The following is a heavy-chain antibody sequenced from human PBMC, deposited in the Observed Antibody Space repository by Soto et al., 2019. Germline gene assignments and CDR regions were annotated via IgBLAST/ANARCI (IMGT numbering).Heavy chain of an antibody. CDR2: IIPIFGTA. Sequence: SVKVSCKASGGTFSGYAISWVRQAPGQGLEWMGGIIPIFGTANYAQKFQGRVTITADKSTSTAYMELSSLRSEDTAVYYCASGIVSGYYTPPYYYYGMDVWGQGTTVTVSS. D-gene: IGHD3-3*01. V-gene: IGHV1-69*06. CDR3: ASGIVSGYYTPPYYYYGMDV. J-gene: IGHJ6*02. CDR1: GGTFSGYA.